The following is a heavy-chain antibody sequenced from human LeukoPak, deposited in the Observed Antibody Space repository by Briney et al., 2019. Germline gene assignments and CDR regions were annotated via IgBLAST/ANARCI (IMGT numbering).Heavy chain of an antibody. V-gene: IGHV3-20*04. Sequence: SGGSLRLSCAASGFTFDDYGLSWVRQAPGKGLEWVSTINWNGGSTGYADSVKGRFTISRDNAKNTLYLQMNSLRGEDTAVYYCARGTYYDTTGYYGGWGQGTLVTVSS. CDR3: ARGTYYDTTGYYGG. CDR2: INWNGGST. J-gene: IGHJ4*02. D-gene: IGHD3-22*01. CDR1: GFTFDDYG.